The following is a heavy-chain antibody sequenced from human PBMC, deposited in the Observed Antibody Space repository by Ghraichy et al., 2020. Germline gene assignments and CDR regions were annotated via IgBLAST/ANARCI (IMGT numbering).Heavy chain of an antibody. Sequence: SETLSLTCTVSGDSLNNYYWSWIRQAPGKGPEWIGRIYTSGSTNYNPSLKSRVTISVDTSKNQFSLKLSSVTAADTAVYYCARQTGSIEDYWGQGTLVTVSS. CDR3: ARQTGSIEDY. CDR1: GDSLNNYY. D-gene: IGHD7-27*01. V-gene: IGHV4-4*08. J-gene: IGHJ4*02. CDR2: IYTSGST.